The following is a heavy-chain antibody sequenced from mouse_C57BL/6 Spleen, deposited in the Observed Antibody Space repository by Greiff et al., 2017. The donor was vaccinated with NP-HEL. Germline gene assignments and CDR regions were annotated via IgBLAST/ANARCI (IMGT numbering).Heavy chain of an antibody. V-gene: IGHV1-81*01. CDR2: IYPRSGNT. Sequence: LEESGAELARPGASVKLSCKASGYTFTSYGISWVKQRTGQGLEWIGEIYPRSGNTYYNEKFKGKATLTADKSSSTAYMELRSLTSEDSAVYFCARALSDYYAMDYWGQGTSVTVSS. D-gene: IGHD6-1*01. CDR3: ARALSDYYAMDY. CDR1: GYTFTSYG. J-gene: IGHJ4*01.